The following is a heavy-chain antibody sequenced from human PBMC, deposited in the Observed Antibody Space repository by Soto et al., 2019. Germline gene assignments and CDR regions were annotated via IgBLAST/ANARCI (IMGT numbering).Heavy chain of an antibody. D-gene: IGHD3-22*01. J-gene: IGHJ4*02. CDR1: GGSISSGGYA. Sequence: QLQLQESGSGLVKPSQTLSLTCAVSGGSISSGGYAWSWIRQPPGKGLEWIGYIYHSVSTYYNPSHKSRVTISVDRSKNQFSMKLSSVTAADTAVYYCASGAPVVNDYWGQGTLVTVSS. CDR2: IYHSVST. CDR3: ASGAPVVNDY. V-gene: IGHV4-30-2*01.